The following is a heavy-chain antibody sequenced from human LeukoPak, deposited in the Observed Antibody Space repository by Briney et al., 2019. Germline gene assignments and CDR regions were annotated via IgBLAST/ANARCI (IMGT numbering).Heavy chain of an antibody. Sequence: SETLSLTCTVSGGSFTSSGYYWGWIRQPPGKGLEWIGSIYYSGNTYYNPSLKSRVTISVDTSKNQFSLKLSSVTAADTAVYYCARQGYCTSTSCPLTSYYYYYMDVWGKGTTVTVSS. J-gene: IGHJ6*03. D-gene: IGHD2-2*01. V-gene: IGHV4-39*01. CDR1: GGSFTSSGYY. CDR3: ARQGYCTSTSCPLTSYYYYYMDV. CDR2: IYYSGNT.